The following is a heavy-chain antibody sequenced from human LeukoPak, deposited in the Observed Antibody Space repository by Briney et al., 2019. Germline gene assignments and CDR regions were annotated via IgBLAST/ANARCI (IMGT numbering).Heavy chain of an antibody. CDR3: AREALEWELLGFDY. CDR2: IKQDGSEK. J-gene: IGHJ4*02. D-gene: IGHD1-26*01. CDR1: GFTFSSYW. V-gene: IGHV3-7*01. Sequence: GGSLRLSCAASGFTFSSYWMSWVRQAPGKGLEWVANIKQDGSEKYYVDSVKGRFTISRDNAKNSPYLQMNSLRAEDTAVYYCAREALEWELLGFDYWGQGTLVTVSS.